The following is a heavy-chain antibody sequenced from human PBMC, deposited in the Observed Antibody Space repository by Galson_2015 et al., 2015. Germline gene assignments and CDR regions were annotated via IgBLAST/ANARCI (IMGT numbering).Heavy chain of an antibody. J-gene: IGHJ4*02. CDR1: GFTFSNYA. V-gene: IGHV3-23*01. D-gene: IGHD3-22*01. Sequence: SLRLSCAASGFTFSNYAMSWVRQAPGKGLEWVSGISGSGGTTYYADSVKGRFTISRDNSQNTLYVQMNSLRAEDTAVYYCAKGVEYYYDTSGYQDHWGQGTLVTVSS. CDR3: AKGVEYYYDTSGYQDH. CDR2: ISGSGGTT.